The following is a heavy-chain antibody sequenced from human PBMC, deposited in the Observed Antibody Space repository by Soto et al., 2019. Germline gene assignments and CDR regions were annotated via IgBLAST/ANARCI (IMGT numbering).Heavy chain of an antibody. Sequence: SVKVSCKASGGTFSSYAISWVRQAPGQGLEWMGGIIPIFGTANYAQKFQGRVTITADKSRSTAYMELSSLRSEDTAVYYCARGLHIVVVTAMPPTPYYYYGMDVWGQGTTVTVSS. CDR1: GGTFSSYA. J-gene: IGHJ6*02. V-gene: IGHV1-69*06. D-gene: IGHD2-21*02. CDR2: IIPIFGTA. CDR3: ARGLHIVVVTAMPPTPYYYYGMDV.